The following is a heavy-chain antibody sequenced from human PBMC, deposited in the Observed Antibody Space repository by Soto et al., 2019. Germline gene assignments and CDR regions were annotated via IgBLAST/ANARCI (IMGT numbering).Heavy chain of an antibody. CDR3: ARDGRYYGSGSYTRSRHYYGMDV. J-gene: IGHJ6*02. V-gene: IGHV3-33*01. CDR1: GFTFSSYG. Sequence: GGSLRLSCAASGFTFSSYGMHWVRQAPGKGLEWVAVIWYDGSNKYYADSVKGRFTISRDNSKNTLYLQMNSLRAEDTAVYYCARDGRYYGSGSYTRSRHYYGMDVWGQGTTVTVSS. CDR2: IWYDGSNK. D-gene: IGHD3-10*01.